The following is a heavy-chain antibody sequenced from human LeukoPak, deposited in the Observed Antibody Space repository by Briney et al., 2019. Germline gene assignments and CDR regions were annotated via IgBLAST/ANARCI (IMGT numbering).Heavy chain of an antibody. J-gene: IGHJ2*01. CDR1: GGSISSISSNNYH. CDR2: IYYSGST. CDR3: ARDVMVGDYDSGGYHNNHYWYFDL. Sequence: SETLSLTCIVSGGSISSISSNNYHWGWIRQPPGKGLEWIGSIYYSGSTYYNPSLKSRVTISVDTSKNQFSLKLSSVTAADTAVYYCARDVMVGDYDSGGYHNNHYWYFDLWGRGALVTVSS. V-gene: IGHV4-39*07. D-gene: IGHD3-22*01.